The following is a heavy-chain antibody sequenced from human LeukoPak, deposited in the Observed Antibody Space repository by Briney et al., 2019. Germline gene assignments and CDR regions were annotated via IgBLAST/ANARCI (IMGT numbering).Heavy chain of an antibody. J-gene: IGHJ5*02. CDR2: KYWSGIS. Sequence: SETLSLTCNVSGDSMENHFWSWIRQPPGKGLEWMGYKYWSGISNDNPSLKSPVTISVDTSNNQVSLKLTSVTAADTAVYYCARGGVQLWTDRELDLWGQGTLVTVSS. CDR1: GDSMENHF. CDR3: ARGGVQLWTDRELDL. D-gene: IGHD1-1*01. V-gene: IGHV4-59*11.